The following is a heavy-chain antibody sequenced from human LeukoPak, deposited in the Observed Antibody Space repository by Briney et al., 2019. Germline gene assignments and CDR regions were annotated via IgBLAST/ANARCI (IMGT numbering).Heavy chain of an antibody. D-gene: IGHD4-17*01. Sequence: GGSLRLSCAASGFTFSSYAMSWVRQAPGKGLEWVSAISGSGGSTYYADSVKGRFTISRDNSKSTLYLQMNSLRAEDTAVYYCAKDAGDSVLRHYLYYFDYWGQGTLVTVSS. V-gene: IGHV3-23*01. J-gene: IGHJ4*02. CDR3: AKDAGDSVLRHYLYYFDY. CDR1: GFTFSSYA. CDR2: ISGSGGST.